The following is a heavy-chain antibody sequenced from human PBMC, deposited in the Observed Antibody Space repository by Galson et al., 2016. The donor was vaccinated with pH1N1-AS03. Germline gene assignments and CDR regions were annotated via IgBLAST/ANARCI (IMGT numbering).Heavy chain of an antibody. CDR3: AKMLRGITAVGFEP. CDR2: ISYHGNNK. V-gene: IGHV3-30-3*01. J-gene: IGHJ5*02. D-gene: IGHD3-10*01. Sequence: SLRLSCAASGFTFSSHSMHWARQAPDEGLEWVAGISYHGNNKFYAHSVKGRFTISRDNSNNTVYLQMNSLRTEDTAVYYWAKMLRGITAVGFEPWGQGILVIVSS. CDR1: GFTFSSHS.